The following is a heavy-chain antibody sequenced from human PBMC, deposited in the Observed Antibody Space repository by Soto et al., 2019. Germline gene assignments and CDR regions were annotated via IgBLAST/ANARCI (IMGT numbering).Heavy chain of an antibody. J-gene: IGHJ4*02. CDR3: AIPPYDFWSGYYTTFDY. CDR1: GDSVSSNSAA. V-gene: IGHV6-1*01. CDR2: TYYRSKWYN. Sequence: PSQTLSLTCAISGDSVSSNSAAWNWIRQSPSRGLEWLGRTYYRSKWYNDYAVSVKSRITINPDTSKNQFSLQLNSVTPEDTAVYYCAIPPYDFWSGYYTTFDYWGQGTLVTVSS. D-gene: IGHD3-3*01.